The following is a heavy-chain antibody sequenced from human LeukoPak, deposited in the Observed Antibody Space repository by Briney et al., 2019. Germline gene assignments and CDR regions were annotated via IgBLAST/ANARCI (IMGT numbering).Heavy chain of an antibody. V-gene: IGHV1-2*02. D-gene: IGHD1-26*01. CDR2: ISPNSGGT. CDR1: GYTFTGYY. CDR3: ARQDRASGSFDY. Sequence: ASVKVSCKASGYTFTGYYMHWVRQAPGQGLEWMGWISPNSGGTNYAQKFQGRVTMTRDTSISTAYMELSRLRSDDTAVYYCARQDRASGSFDYWGQGTLVTVSS. J-gene: IGHJ4*02.